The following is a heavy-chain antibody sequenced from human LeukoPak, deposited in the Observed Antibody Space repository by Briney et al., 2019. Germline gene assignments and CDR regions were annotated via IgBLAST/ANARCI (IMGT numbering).Heavy chain of an antibody. J-gene: IGHJ4*02. CDR3: AGLDTAMAHDY. D-gene: IGHD5-18*01. Sequence: GGSLRLSCAASGFTFSSYAMHWVRQAPGKGLEWVAVISYDGSNKNYADSVKGRFTISRDNSKNTLYPQMNSLRAEDTAVYYCAGLDTAMAHDYWGQGTLVTVSS. CDR2: ISYDGSNK. CDR1: GFTFSSYA. V-gene: IGHV3-30-3*01.